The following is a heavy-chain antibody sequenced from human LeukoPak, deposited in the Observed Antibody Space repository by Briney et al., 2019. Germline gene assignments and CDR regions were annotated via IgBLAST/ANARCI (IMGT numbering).Heavy chain of an antibody. CDR3: VRGLGDY. V-gene: IGHV3-74*01. CDR1: GFTFSNDR. Sequence: GGSLRLSCAASGFTFSNDRMYWVRQAPGKGLVWVSHIKSDGSTTDYADSVKGRFTISRDNAKNTLYLEMNSLRADDTAMYYCVRGLGDYWGQGALVTVSS. CDR2: IKSDGSTT. D-gene: IGHD3-16*01. J-gene: IGHJ4*02.